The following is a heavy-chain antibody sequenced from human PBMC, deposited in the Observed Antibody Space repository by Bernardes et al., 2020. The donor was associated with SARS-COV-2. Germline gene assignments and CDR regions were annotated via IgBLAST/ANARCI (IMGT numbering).Heavy chain of an antibody. CDR3: AKAYYYGMDV. Sequence: ASVKVSCKAAKYNSTSYSMHWDRQEPGQRSEWTGIINPSGGSTIYAQKFQGRVTMTRDTSTSTVYMELSSLRSDDTAVYYCAKAYYYGMDVWGQWTTVTGSS. CDR1: KYNSTSYS. CDR2: INPSGGST. J-gene: IGHJ6*02. V-gene: IGHV1-46*01.